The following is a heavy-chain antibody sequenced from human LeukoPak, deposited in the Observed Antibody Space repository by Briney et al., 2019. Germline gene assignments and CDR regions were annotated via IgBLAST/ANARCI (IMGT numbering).Heavy chain of an antibody. Sequence: GESLKISCKGSGYSFTSYWIGWVRQMPGKGLEWMGIIYPGDSDTRYSPSFQGQVTISADKSISTAYLQWSSLKASDTAMYYRARLALLLDYGVYLSPFDYWGQGTLVTVSS. D-gene: IGHD4-17*01. V-gene: IGHV5-51*01. CDR3: ARLALLLDYGVYLSPFDY. CDR2: IYPGDSDT. J-gene: IGHJ4*02. CDR1: GYSFTSYW.